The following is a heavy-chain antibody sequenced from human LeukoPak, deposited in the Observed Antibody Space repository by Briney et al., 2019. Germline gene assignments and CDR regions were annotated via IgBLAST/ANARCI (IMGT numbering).Heavy chain of an antibody. D-gene: IGHD3-22*01. CDR3: ARQWGALYYYDSSGYYSPLDY. J-gene: IGHJ4*02. CDR2: IYPGDSDT. Sequence: GESLKISCKGSGYSFTSYWIGWVRQMPGKGLEWMGIIYPGDSDTRYSPSFQGQVTISADKSISTAYLQWSSLKASDTAMYYCARQWGALYYYDSSGYYSPLDYWGQRTLVTVSS. V-gene: IGHV5-51*01. CDR1: GYSFTSYW.